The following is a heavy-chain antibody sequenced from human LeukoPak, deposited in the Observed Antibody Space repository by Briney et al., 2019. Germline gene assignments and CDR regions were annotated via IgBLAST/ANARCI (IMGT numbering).Heavy chain of an antibody. CDR1: GGTFSSYA. CDR2: IIPIFDTA. CDR3: ARDLYYYGSGTYWVSSY. Sequence: SVKVSCRASGGTFSSYAISWVRQAPGQGLEWMGGIIPIFDTANYAQKFQGRVTITADESTSTAYMEMRSLRSEDTAVYYCARDLYYYGSGTYWVSSYWGQGTLVTVSS. J-gene: IGHJ4*02. D-gene: IGHD3-10*01. V-gene: IGHV1-69*13.